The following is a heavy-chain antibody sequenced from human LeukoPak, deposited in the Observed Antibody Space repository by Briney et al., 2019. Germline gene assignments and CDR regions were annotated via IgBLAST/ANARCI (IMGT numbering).Heavy chain of an antibody. CDR3: ARDLRVRGDKRYYYYYGMDV. D-gene: IGHD3-10*01. CDR2: ISYDGSNK. J-gene: IGHJ6*02. Sequence: AGRSLRLSCAASGFTFNSYAMHWVRQAPGKGLEWVAVISYDGSNKYYADSVKGRFTISRDNSKNTLYLQMNSLRAEDTAVYYCARDLRVRGDKRYYYYYGMDVWGQGTTVTVSS. V-gene: IGHV3-30*04. CDR1: GFTFNSYA.